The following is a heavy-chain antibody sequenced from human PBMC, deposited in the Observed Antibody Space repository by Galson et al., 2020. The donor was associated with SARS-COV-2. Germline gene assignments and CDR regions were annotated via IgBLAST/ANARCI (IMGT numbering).Heavy chain of an antibody. D-gene: IGHD6-13*01. Sequence: SVKVSCKASGGTFSSYAISWVRQAPGQGLEWMGGIIPIFGTANYAQKFQGRVTITADESTSTAYMELSSLRSEDTAVYYCAREREIAAAGQYYYYYGMDVWGQGTTVTVSS. J-gene: IGHJ6*02. CDR3: AREREIAAAGQYYYYYGMDV. CDR1: GGTFSSYA. CDR2: IIPIFGTA. V-gene: IGHV1-69*13.